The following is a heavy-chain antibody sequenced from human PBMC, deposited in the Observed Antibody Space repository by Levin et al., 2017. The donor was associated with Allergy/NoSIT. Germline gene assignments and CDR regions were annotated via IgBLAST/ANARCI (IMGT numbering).Heavy chain of an antibody. CDR1: GFIFSNYV. CDR2: ISASGAST. Sequence: GGSLRLSCAASGFIFSNYVMTWVRQAPGKGLEWVSSISASGASTYYADSVKGRFTISRDNSKNTVYLQMNSLRAEDTAVYYCAKDPSLGYCTGGSCFSVPHFHYWGQGTLVTVSA. D-gene: IGHD2-15*01. V-gene: IGHV3-23*01. J-gene: IGHJ4*02. CDR3: AKDPSLGYCTGGSCFSVPHFHY.